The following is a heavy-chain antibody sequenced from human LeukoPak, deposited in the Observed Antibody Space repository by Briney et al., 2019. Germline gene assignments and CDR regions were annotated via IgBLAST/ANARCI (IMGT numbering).Heavy chain of an antibody. Sequence: VASVKVSCKASGYTFTSYYMHWVRQAPGQGLEWMGWITPNSGGTHYAQRFQGRVTMTRDTSISTAYMELSRLTSDDTAVYYCSRDRIGRMNDYWGQGTLVTVSS. D-gene: IGHD3-16*01. V-gene: IGHV1-2*02. CDR1: GYTFTSYY. J-gene: IGHJ4*02. CDR2: ITPNSGGT. CDR3: SRDRIGRMNDY.